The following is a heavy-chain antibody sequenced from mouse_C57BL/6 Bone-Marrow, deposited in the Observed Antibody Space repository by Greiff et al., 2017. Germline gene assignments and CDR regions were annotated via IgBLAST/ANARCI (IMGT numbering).Heavy chain of an antibody. CDR1: GFTFSSYA. J-gene: IGHJ4*01. V-gene: IGHV5-4*03. Sequence: EVKLVESGGGLVKPGVSLKLSCAASGFTFSSYAMSWVRQTPEKRLEWVATISDGGSYTYYPDNVKGRFTISRDNAKNNLYLQMSHLKSEDTAMYYCAKVLHAMDYWGQGTSVTVSS. CDR3: AKVLHAMDY. CDR2: ISDGGSYT. D-gene: IGHD1-1*01.